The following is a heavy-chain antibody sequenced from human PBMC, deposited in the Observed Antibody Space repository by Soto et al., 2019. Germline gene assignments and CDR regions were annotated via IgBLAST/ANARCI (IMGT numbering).Heavy chain of an antibody. CDR1: GFTFSSYS. CDR3: ARADIVVVPAATYPTPDMDV. V-gene: IGHV3-21*01. D-gene: IGHD2-2*01. Sequence: GGSLRLSCAASGFTFSSYSMNWVRQAPGKGLEWVSSISSSSSYIYYADSVKGRFTISRDNAKNSLYLQMNSLRAEDTAVYYCARADIVVVPAATYPTPDMDVWGKGTTVTVSS. CDR2: ISSSSSYI. J-gene: IGHJ6*03.